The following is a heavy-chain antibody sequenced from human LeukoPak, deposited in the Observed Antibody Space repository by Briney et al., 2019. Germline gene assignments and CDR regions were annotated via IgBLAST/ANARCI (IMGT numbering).Heavy chain of an antibody. CDR1: GFTFDDYG. Sequence: GGSLRLSCAASGFTFDDYGMSWVRQAPGKGLEWVSGINWNGGSTGYADSVKGRFTISRDNAKNSLYLQVNSLRAEDTALYYCARGRADSSSAKKYYYYYYMDVWGKGTTVTVSS. V-gene: IGHV3-20*04. D-gene: IGHD6-6*01. CDR3: ARGRADSSSAKKYYYYYYMDV. CDR2: INWNGGST. J-gene: IGHJ6*03.